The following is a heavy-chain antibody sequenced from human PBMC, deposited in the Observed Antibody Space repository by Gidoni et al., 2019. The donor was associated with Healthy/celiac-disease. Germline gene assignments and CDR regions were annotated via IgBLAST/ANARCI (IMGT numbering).Heavy chain of an antibody. CDR3: ASGITGTTPYYYGMDV. D-gene: IGHD1-7*01. CDR2: ISYYGSNK. J-gene: IGHJ6*02. CDR1: GFPFRRCA. V-gene: IGHV3-30-3*01. Sequence: QVQLVESGGGVVQPGRSLRLSCAASGFPFRRCAMPCVRQPPGTGLEWVAVISYYGSNKYYADSVKCRFTISRDNSKNTLYLQMNTLRAEDTAVYYCASGITGTTPYYYGMDVWGQGTTVTVSS.